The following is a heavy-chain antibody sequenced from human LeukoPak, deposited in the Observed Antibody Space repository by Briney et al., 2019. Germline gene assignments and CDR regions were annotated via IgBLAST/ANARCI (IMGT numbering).Heavy chain of an antibody. J-gene: IGHJ3*02. CDR2: IYTSGST. Sequence: SETLSLTCTVSGGSISSYYWSWIWQPPGKGLEWIGYIYTSGSTNYNPSLKSRVTISVDTSKNQFSLKLSSVTAADTAVYYCARNHPNLGYCSSTSCPRTAFDIWGQGTMVTVSS. CDR1: GGSISSYY. D-gene: IGHD2-2*01. CDR3: ARNHPNLGYCSSTSCPRTAFDI. V-gene: IGHV4-4*09.